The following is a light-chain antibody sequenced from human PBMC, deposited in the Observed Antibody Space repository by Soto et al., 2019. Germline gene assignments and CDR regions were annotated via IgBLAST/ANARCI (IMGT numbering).Light chain of an antibody. J-gene: IGKJ5*01. CDR2: DAS. CDR3: QQSYMEPIT. V-gene: IGKV1-39*01. Sequence: RTHSPSSLSDSVRNRVTITCRASQSISTYLNWYQKKPGKAPNLLIYDASRLQSGVPSRFSGSGGGTDFTLSISSVQPEDFATYFCQQSYMEPITFGQGTRLEI. CDR1: QSISTY.